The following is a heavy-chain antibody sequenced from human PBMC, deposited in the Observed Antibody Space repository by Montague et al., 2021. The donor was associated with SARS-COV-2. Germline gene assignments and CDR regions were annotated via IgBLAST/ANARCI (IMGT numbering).Heavy chain of an antibody. Sequence: PALVTPTQTLTLTCTFSGFSLSTSGICVSWIRQPPGKALEWLARXDWXSYKHYSTSLKTRLTISKDTSKNQVVLTMTNMDPEDTATYYCARSSVVRGVSLDYWGQGTLVTVSS. V-gene: IGHV2-70*11. CDR3: ARSSVVRGVSLDY. J-gene: IGHJ4*02. CDR1: GFSLSTSGIC. CDR2: XDWXSYK. D-gene: IGHD3-10*01.